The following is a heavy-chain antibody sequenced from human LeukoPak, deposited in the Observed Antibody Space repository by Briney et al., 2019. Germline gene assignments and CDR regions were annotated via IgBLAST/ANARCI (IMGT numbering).Heavy chain of an antibody. CDR3: AKSSPDADYFDY. D-gene: IGHD1-14*01. CDR1: GGSISRSSYH. CDR2: ISYSGST. Sequence: SETLPLTCTVSGGSISRSSYHWGWIRRPPGKGLEWIGTISYSGSTYYNPSLKGRVTISVDTSKNQFSLKLSSVTAADTAVYYCAKSSPDADYFDYWGQGTLVTVSS. J-gene: IGHJ4*02. V-gene: IGHV4-39*01.